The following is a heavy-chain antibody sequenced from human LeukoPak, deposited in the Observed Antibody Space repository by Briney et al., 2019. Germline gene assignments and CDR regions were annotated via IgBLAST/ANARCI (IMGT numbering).Heavy chain of an antibody. V-gene: IGHV4-59*08. D-gene: IGHD6-19*01. Sequence: SETLSLTCTVSGGSISSYYWSWIRQPPGKGLEWIGYIYYSGSTNYNPSLKSRVTISVDTSKNQFSLKLSSVTAADTAVYYCARRTIAVARRDWWSDPWGQGTLVTVSS. J-gene: IGHJ5*02. CDR2: IYYSGST. CDR3: ARRTIAVARRDWWSDP. CDR1: GGSISSYY.